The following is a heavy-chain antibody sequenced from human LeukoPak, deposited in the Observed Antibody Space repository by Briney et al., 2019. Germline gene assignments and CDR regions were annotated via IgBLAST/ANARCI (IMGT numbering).Heavy chain of an antibody. V-gene: IGHV4-59*08. D-gene: IGHD3-10*01. CDR1: GGSISSYY. CDR2: IYYSGST. J-gene: IGHJ4*02. CDR3: ARGGRGVVDY. Sequence: PSETLSVTCTVSGGSISSYYWSWIRQPRGKGLEWIGYIYYSGSTNYNPSLKSRVTISVDTSKNQFSLKLSSVTAADTAVYYCARGGRGVVDYWGQGTLVTVSS.